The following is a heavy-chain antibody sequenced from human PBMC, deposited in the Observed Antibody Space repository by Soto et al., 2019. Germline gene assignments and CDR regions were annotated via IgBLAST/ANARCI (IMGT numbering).Heavy chain of an antibody. CDR3: AKGYYDFWSGYYPPNWFDP. CDR1: GFTFDDYA. V-gene: IGHV3-9*01. Sequence: PGGSLRLSCAASGFTFDDYATHWVRQAPGKGLEWVSGISWNSGSIGYADSVKGRFTISRDNAKNSLYLQMNSLRAEDTALYYCAKGYYDFWSGYYPPNWFDPWGQGTLVTVSS. CDR2: ISWNSGSI. D-gene: IGHD3-3*01. J-gene: IGHJ5*02.